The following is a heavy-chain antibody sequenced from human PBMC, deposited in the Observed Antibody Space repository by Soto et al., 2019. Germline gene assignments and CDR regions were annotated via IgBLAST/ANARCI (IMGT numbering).Heavy chain of an antibody. V-gene: IGHV1-18*01. D-gene: IGHD6-19*01. Sequence: GASVKVSCKASGYTFTSYGISWVRQAPGQGLEWMGWISAYNGNTNYAQKLQGRVTMTTDTSTSTAYMELRSLRPDDTAVYYCARGPVAGTRSNWFDPWGQGTLVTVSS. CDR2: ISAYNGNT. J-gene: IGHJ5*02. CDR1: GYTFTSYG. CDR3: ARGPVAGTRSNWFDP.